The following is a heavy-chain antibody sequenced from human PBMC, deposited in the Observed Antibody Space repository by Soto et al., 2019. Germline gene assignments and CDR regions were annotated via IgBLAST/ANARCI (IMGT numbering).Heavy chain of an antibody. CDR2: ISYDGSNK. CDR1: GFTFSSYA. Sequence: GGALRLSCAASGFTFSSYAMHWVRQAPGKGLEWVAVISYDGSNKYYADSVKGRFTISRDNSKNTLYLQMNSLRAEDTAVYYCAREHCSGGSCRTRAFDYWGQGTLVTVSS. CDR3: AREHCSGGSCRTRAFDY. D-gene: IGHD2-15*01. J-gene: IGHJ4*02. V-gene: IGHV3-30-3*01.